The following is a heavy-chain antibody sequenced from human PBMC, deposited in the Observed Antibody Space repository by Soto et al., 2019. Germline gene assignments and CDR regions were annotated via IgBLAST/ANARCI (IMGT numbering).Heavy chain of an antibody. CDR3: AREGGYRSGWFDY. D-gene: IGHD6-19*01. CDR1: GYPFTSYG. V-gene: IGHV1-18*01. Sequence: GTSVKLSCEASGYPFTSYGISCVRQAPGQGLEWMGWISTYNGDTNYARNVQGRVSMTRDTSTNTVYLEMRSLRSDDTAVYYCAREGGYRSGWFDYWGQGTPVTVSS. J-gene: IGHJ4*02. CDR2: ISTYNGDT.